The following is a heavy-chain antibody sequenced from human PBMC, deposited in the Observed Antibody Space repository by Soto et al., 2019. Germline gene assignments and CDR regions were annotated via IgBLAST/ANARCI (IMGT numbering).Heavy chain of an antibody. CDR1: GGSISSGGYY. J-gene: IGHJ6*02. CDR2: TYYSGST. CDR3: ARGSNPYYDFWSGYAYYYGMDV. D-gene: IGHD3-3*01. Sequence: TLSLTCTVSGGSISSGGYYWSWIRQHPGKGLEWIGYTYYSGSTYYNPSLKSRVTISVDTSKNQFSLKLSSVTAADTAVYYCARGSNPYYDFWSGYAYYYGMDVWGQGTTVTVSS. V-gene: IGHV4-31*03.